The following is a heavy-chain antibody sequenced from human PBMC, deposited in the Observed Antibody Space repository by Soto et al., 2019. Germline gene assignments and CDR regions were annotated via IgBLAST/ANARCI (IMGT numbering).Heavy chain of an antibody. Sequence: QVQLQESGPGLVKPSQTLSLTCTVSGCSISSGGYYCSWIRQHPGQGLEWIGNIYYSGSTYYNPSRKSRVTISVDTSKTQFSLKLSSVTAAETAVYYCARADFGRGSCYSIARWFDTWGQGTLVTVSS. J-gene: IGHJ5*02. D-gene: IGHD2-15*01. CDR3: ARADFGRGSCYSIARWFDT. V-gene: IGHV4-31*03. CDR1: GCSISSGGYY. CDR2: IYYSGST.